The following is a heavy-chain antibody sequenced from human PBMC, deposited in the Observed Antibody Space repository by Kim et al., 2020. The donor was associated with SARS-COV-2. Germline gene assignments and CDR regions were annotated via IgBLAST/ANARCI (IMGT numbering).Heavy chain of an antibody. J-gene: IGHJ3*02. D-gene: IGHD3-10*01. V-gene: IGHV3-64D*09. CDR3: VKGLATVGLWFDDAFDI. Sequence: GGSLRLSCSASGFSFSTYAMHWVRQAPGKGLEYVSAVSKNGGSTYYRDSVKGRFTISRDNSKNTLYLQVSRLRAEDTAVYYCVKGLATVGLWFDDAFDIWGRGTMVTVSS. CDR1: GFSFSTYA. CDR2: VSKNGGST.